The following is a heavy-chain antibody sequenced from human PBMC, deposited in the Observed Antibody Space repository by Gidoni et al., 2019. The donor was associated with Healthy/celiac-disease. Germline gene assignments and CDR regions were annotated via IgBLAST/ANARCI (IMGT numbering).Heavy chain of an antibody. D-gene: IGHD4-4*01. Sequence: EVQLVQSGAAVQQPGASLKISCTASGSSFTSYWIGWVRQMPGKGLEWMGIIYPGDADTRDSPSFQGQVTISADKSISTAYLQWSSLKESDTAMYYCARRGDGYSHFDYWGQGTLVTVSS. CDR3: ARRGDGYSHFDY. CDR2: IYPGDADT. J-gene: IGHJ4*02. CDR1: GSSFTSYW. V-gene: IGHV5-51*01.